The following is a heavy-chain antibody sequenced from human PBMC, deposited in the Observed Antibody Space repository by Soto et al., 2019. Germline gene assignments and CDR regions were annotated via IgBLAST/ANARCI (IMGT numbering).Heavy chain of an antibody. CDR2: IYYSGST. Sequence: NPSETLSLTCTVSGGSISSSSYYWGWIRQPPGKGLEWIGSIYYSGSTYYNPSLKSRVTISVDTSKNQFSLKLSSVTAADTAVYYCARVWGYYFDDWGQGTLVTVSS. CDR1: GGSISSSSYY. D-gene: IGHD2-21*01. V-gene: IGHV4-39*01. CDR3: ARVWGYYFDD. J-gene: IGHJ4*02.